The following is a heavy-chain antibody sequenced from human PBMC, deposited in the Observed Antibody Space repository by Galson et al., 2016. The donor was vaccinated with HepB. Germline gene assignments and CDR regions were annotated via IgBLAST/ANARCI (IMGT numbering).Heavy chain of an antibody. CDR1: GFTFSSYN. CDR3: ARDLRRSSSSSDY. V-gene: IGHV3-21*06. J-gene: IGHJ4*02. D-gene: IGHD6-6*01. CDR2: ITGSSANYI. Sequence: SLRLSCAASGFTFSSYNMNWVRQAPGKGLEWVSSITGSSANYIFYPDSVKGRFTISRDNAKNSLYLQMNSLRAEDTAVYYCARDLRRSSSSSDYWGQGTLSPSPQ.